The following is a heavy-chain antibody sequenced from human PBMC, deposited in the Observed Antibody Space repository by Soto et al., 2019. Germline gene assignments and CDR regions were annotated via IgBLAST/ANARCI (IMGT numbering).Heavy chain of an antibody. CDR2: ISGSGGST. V-gene: IGHV3-23*01. D-gene: IGHD6-13*01. J-gene: IGHJ4*02. Sequence: TGGSLRLSCAASGFTFSSYAMSWVRQAPGKGLEWVSAISGSGGSTYYADSVKGRFTISRDNSKNTLYLQMNSLRAEDTAVYYCAKDRSGIAAAGDFDYWGQGTLVTVSS. CDR1: GFTFSSYA. CDR3: AKDRSGIAAAGDFDY.